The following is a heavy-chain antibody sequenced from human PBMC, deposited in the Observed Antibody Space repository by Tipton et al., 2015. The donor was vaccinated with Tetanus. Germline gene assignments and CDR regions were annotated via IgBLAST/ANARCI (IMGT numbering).Heavy chain of an antibody. V-gene: IGHV4-61*01. J-gene: IGHJ6*02. Sequence: TLSLTCTVSGGSVNSGSYYWSWIRQPPGKGLEWIGYIYQSGSTSYSPSLESRVTISLETSKNQVSLRLSSVTAADTAVYYCARDGPYYSDTGNDYLFYGMDVWGQGTTVTVSS. CDR2: IYQSGST. D-gene: IGHD3-22*01. CDR1: GGSVNSGSYY. CDR3: ARDGPYYSDTGNDYLFYGMDV.